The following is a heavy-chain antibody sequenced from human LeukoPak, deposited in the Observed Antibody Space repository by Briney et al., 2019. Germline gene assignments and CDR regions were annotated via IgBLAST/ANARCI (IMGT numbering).Heavy chain of an antibody. J-gene: IGHJ4*02. CDR1: RYTFAGYS. CDR2: INPNSGGT. CDR3: ARGRGSYSLDY. Sequence: ASVRVSCKASRYTFAGYSMHWVRQAPGQGLEWMGWINPNSGGTNYAQKFQGRVTMTGDTSISTAYMELSRLTSDDTAVYYCARGRGSYSLDYWGQGTLVTVSS. V-gene: IGHV1-2*02. D-gene: IGHD1-26*01.